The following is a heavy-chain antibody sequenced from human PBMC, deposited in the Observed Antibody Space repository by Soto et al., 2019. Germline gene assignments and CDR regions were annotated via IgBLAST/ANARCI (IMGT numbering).Heavy chain of an antibody. CDR1: GGSISSYY. Sequence: SETLSLTCTVSGGSISSYYWSWIRQPPGKGLEWIGYIYYSGSTNYNPSLKSRVAISVDTSKNQFSLKLSSVTAADTAVYYCARERYYGMDVWGQGTTVTVSS. CDR3: ARERYYGMDV. CDR2: IYYSGST. J-gene: IGHJ6*02. V-gene: IGHV4-59*01.